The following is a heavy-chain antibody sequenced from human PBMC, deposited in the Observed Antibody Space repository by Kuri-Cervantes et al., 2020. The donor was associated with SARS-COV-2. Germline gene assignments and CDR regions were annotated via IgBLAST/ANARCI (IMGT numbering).Heavy chain of an antibody. CDR2: IIPIFGTA. CDR1: GYTLTGYY. D-gene: IGHD1-26*01. J-gene: IGHJ6*02. Sequence: SVKVSCKASGYTLTGYYMHWVRQAPGQGPEWMGGIIPIFGTANYAQKFQGRVTITADESTSTAYMELSSLRSEDTAVYYCARDNGDSGSYFVWGQGTTVTVSS. V-gene: IGHV1-69*13. CDR3: ARDNGDSGSYFV.